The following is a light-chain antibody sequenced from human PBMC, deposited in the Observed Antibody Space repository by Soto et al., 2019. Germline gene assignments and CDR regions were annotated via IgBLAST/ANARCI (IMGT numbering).Light chain of an antibody. CDR3: QQYNSYWT. V-gene: IGKV1-5*01. J-gene: IGKJ1*01. CDR1: QSISSW. Sequence: DIQMTQSPSTLSASVGDRVTITCRASQSISSWLAWYQQKPGKAPKLLIYDASSLESGVPSRFSGSGSGTEFTFTFSSLQPDDFATYYCQQYNSYWTFGQGTKVEIK. CDR2: DAS.